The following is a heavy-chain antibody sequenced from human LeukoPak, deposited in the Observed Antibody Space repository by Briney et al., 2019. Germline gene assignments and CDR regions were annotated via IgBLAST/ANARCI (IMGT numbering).Heavy chain of an antibody. Sequence: GGSLRLSCAASGFTFSDYYMNWIRQAPGKGLEWVSYISDSGSDIYYADSVKGRFTISRDNSKNTLYLQMNSLRAEDTAVYYCAKEGVRGYSYGYGTRNKWFDPWGQGTLVTVSS. D-gene: IGHD5-18*01. V-gene: IGHV3-11*04. CDR3: AKEGVRGYSYGYGTRNKWFDP. CDR1: GFTFSDYY. J-gene: IGHJ5*02. CDR2: ISDSGSDI.